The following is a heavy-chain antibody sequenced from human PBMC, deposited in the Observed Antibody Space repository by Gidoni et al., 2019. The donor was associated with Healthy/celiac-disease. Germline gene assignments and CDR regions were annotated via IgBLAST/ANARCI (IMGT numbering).Heavy chain of an antibody. CDR2: ISSSSSYI. CDR1: GFPFSTFT. Sequence: EVQLVESGGGLVKPGGSLRLSCAASGFPFSTFTLNWVPQDPGKGLEWVSSISSSSSYIYYADSVKGRFTISRDNAKNSLYLQMNSLRAEDTAVYYCAREKLRLQEDYYYYGMDVWGQGTTVTVSS. D-gene: IGHD4-4*01. V-gene: IGHV3-21*01. J-gene: IGHJ6*02. CDR3: AREKLRLQEDYYYYGMDV.